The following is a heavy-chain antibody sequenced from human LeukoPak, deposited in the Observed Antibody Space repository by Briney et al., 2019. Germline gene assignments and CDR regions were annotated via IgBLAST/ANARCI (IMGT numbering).Heavy chain of an antibody. V-gene: IGHV4-39*01. Sequence: NPSETLSLTCTVSGGSISSSGYYWGWIRQPPGKGLEWIASIYYSGSTYYNPSLKSRVTISVDTSKNQLSLKLSSLTAADTAVYYCARHEYSGSYYGLSWFGPWGQGTLVTVSS. J-gene: IGHJ5*02. CDR1: GGSISSSGYY. CDR2: IYYSGST. D-gene: IGHD1-26*01. CDR3: ARHEYSGSYYGLSWFGP.